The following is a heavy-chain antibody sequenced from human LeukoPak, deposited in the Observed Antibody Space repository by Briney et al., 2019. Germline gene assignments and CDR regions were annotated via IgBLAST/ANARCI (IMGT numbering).Heavy chain of an antibody. J-gene: IGHJ6*03. CDR3: AKGYCSGGSCYHPPSFYYYYYYMDV. CDR2: ISGSGGST. V-gene: IGHV3-23*01. D-gene: IGHD2-15*01. Sequence: PGGSLRLSCAASGFTFSSYGMSWVRQAPGKGLEWVSAISGSGGSTYYADSVKGRFTISRDNSKNTLYLQMNSLRAEDTAVYYCAKGYCSGGSCYHPPSFYYYYYYMDVWGKGTTVTISS. CDR1: GFTFSSYG.